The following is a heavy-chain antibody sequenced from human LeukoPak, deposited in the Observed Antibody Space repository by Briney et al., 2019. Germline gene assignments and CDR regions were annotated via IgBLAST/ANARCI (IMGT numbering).Heavy chain of an antibody. CDR3: AKDWMAAAGGDAFDI. Sequence: PGGSLRLSCAASGFTFSSYAMSWVRQAPGKGLEWVAFIRYDGSNKYYADSVKGRFTISKDNSKNTLYLQMNSLRAEDTAVYYCAKDWMAAAGGDAFDIWGQGTMVTVSS. J-gene: IGHJ3*02. D-gene: IGHD6-13*01. CDR1: GFTFSSYA. CDR2: IRYDGSNK. V-gene: IGHV3-30*02.